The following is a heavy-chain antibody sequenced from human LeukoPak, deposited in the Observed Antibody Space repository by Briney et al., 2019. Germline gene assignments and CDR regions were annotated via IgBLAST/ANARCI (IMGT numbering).Heavy chain of an antibody. J-gene: IGHJ4*02. CDR1: GASISRYY. D-gene: IGHD6-13*01. CDR3: ARHSAGSSADY. V-gene: IGHV4-59*08. Sequence: PSETLSLTCSVSGASISRYYWSWTRQPPGKGLEWIAYIYYTGSTNYNPSLKSRVTISIDTSKNQFSLKLSSVTAADTAVYYCARHSAGSSADYWGQGTLSPSPQ. CDR2: IYYTGST.